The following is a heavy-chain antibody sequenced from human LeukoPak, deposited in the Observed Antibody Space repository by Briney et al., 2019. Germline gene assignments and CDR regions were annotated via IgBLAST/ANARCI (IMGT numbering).Heavy chain of an antibody. J-gene: IGHJ4*02. Sequence: GGTLRLSCAASGFTFSSYGMSWVRQAPGKGLEWVSAISGSGGSTYYADPVKGRFTISRDNSKNTLYLQMNSLRAEDTAVYYCAKDLITMVRGAPNFFDYWGQGTLVTVSS. CDR3: AKDLITMVRGAPNFFDY. D-gene: IGHD3-10*01. CDR1: GFTFSSYG. CDR2: ISGSGGST. V-gene: IGHV3-23*01.